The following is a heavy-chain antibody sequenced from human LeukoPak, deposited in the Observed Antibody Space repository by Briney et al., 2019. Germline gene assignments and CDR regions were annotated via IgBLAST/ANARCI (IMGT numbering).Heavy chain of an antibody. Sequence: GASVKVSGKASGCTFTSFGISWVRQAPGQGLEWMGWISADNGNTKYAQKVQGRVTMTTDTSTSTAHMELRSLRSDDTAVYYCARATEWHQFDFWGQGSLVTVSS. D-gene: IGHD1-26*01. CDR1: GCTFTSFG. J-gene: IGHJ4*02. CDR3: ARATEWHQFDF. CDR2: ISADNGNT. V-gene: IGHV1-18*01.